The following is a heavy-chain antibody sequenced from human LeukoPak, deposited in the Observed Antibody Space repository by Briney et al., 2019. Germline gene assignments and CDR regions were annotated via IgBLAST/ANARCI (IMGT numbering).Heavy chain of an antibody. V-gene: IGHV4-59*01. CDR3: ASTTGATGGCLGA. J-gene: IGHJ5*02. CDR2: IYYSGST. Sequence: SETLSLTCTVCGRYMRCYYWSWIRQPPGKGLEWIGYIYYSGSTKYKPSLKSRVTTSVDTSKNQFSLKLSSVTAADTAVYYCASTTGATGGCLGAWGQGTLVTVSS. CDR1: GRYMRCYY. D-gene: IGHD1-7*01.